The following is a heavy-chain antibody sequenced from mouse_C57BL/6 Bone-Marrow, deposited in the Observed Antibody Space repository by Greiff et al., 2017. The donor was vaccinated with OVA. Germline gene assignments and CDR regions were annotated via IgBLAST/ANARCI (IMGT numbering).Heavy chain of an antibody. D-gene: IGHD1-1*02. CDR3: ARENYGYFDY. CDR2: IYYSGTI. Sequence: EVKLMESGPGLVKPSQTVFLTCTVTGISITPGNYRWSWIRQFPGNKLEWIGYIYYSGTITYNPSLTRRTTITRDTPKNQFFLEMNSLTAEDTATYYCARENYGYFDYWGQGTTLTVSS. CDR1: GISITPGNYR. J-gene: IGHJ2*01. V-gene: IGHV3-5*01.